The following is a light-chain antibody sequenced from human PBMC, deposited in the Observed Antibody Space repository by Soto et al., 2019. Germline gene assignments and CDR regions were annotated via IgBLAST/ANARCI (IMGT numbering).Light chain of an antibody. CDR3: QQRNIWPPVT. CDR1: QSLSSN. CDR2: GAF. J-gene: IGKJ5*01. V-gene: IGKV3D-15*01. Sequence: DTVMTQSPATLSVSPGERATVSCTASQSLSSNLAWYQQKPGQAPRLLIYGAFNRATGIPARFSGSGSGTDFTLTISSLEPEDFAVYYCQQRNIWPPVTFGQGTRLEIK.